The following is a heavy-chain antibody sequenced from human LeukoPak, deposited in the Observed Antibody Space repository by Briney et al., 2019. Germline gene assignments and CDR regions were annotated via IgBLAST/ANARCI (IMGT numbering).Heavy chain of an antibody. CDR2: ISHDGSNK. CDR1: GFTFSSYG. Sequence: GGSLRLSCAASGFTFSSYGMHWVRQAPGKGLEWVTFISHDGSNKYYADSVKGRFTISRDNSKNTLYLQMDSLRPEDTALYYCAKDGLPYSGSRYYFDYWGQGTLVTVSS. D-gene: IGHD1-26*01. J-gene: IGHJ4*02. CDR3: AKDGLPYSGSRYYFDY. V-gene: IGHV3-30*18.